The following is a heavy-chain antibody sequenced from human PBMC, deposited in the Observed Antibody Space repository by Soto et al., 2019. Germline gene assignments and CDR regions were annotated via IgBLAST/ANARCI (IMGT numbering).Heavy chain of an antibody. D-gene: IGHD3-10*01. CDR1: RASIRSGDYY. V-gene: IGHV4-30-4*01. CDR2: IYHSGST. CDR3: ARTSDLQQIFYGLDV. J-gene: IGHJ6*02. Sequence: PSETLSLTCTVSRASIRSGDYYWSWVRQPPGKGLEWIGYIYHSGSTYYNPSLKSRLTISVDTSKNQFSLQLNSVTAADTAVYFCARTSDLQQIFYGLDVWGQGTTVTVSS.